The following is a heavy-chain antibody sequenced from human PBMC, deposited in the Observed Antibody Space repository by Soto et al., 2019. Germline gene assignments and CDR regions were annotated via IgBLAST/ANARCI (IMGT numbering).Heavy chain of an antibody. CDR2: MNPNSGNT. V-gene: IGHV1-8*01. J-gene: IGHJ4*02. CDR1: GYTFTNYD. CDR3: ARDSPSRRVTPFDY. Sequence: QVQLVQSGAEVKKPGASVKVSCKASGYTFTNYDINWLRQATGQGLEWMGWMNPNSGNTGYAQKFQGRVTMTRDTSKSTAYMELSSLTSDDTAVYYCARDSPSRRVTPFDYWGQGTLVTVSS. D-gene: IGHD5-18*01.